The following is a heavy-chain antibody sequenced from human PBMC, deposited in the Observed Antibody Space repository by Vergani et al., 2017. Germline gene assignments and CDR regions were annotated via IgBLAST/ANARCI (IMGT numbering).Heavy chain of an antibody. CDR1: GYTFTSYG. V-gene: IGHV1-18*01. CDR2: ISAYNGNT. J-gene: IGHJ5*02. Sequence: QVQLVQSGAEVKKPGASVKVSCKASGYTFTSYGISWVRQAPGQGLEWMGWISAYNGNTNYAQKLQGIVTMTTDTSTSTAYMELRSLRSDDTAVYYCARASPYNWNSHWFDPWGQGTLVTVSS. CDR3: ARASPYNWNSHWFDP. D-gene: IGHD1-7*01.